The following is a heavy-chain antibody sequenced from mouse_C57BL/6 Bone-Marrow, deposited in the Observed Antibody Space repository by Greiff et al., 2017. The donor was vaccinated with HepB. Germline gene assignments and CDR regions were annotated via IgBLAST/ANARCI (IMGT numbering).Heavy chain of an antibody. Sequence: DVQLQESGAELVKPGASVKLSCTASGFNIKDYYMHWVKQRTEKGLEWIGRIDPEDGETKYAPKFQGKATITADTSSNTAYLQLSSRTSEDTAVYYCAYRYGSSQRFDYWGQGTTLTVSS. CDR2: IDPEDGET. D-gene: IGHD1-1*01. J-gene: IGHJ2*01. V-gene: IGHV14-2*01. CDR1: GFNIKDYY. CDR3: AYRYGSSQRFDY.